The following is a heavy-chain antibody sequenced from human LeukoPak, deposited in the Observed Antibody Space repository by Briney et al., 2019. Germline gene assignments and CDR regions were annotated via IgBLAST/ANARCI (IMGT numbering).Heavy chain of an antibody. J-gene: IGHJ4*02. CDR3: ARVFDS. CDR1: GGSVYTSDYY. V-gene: IGHV4-39*07. Sequence: SETLSLTCTVSGGSVYTSDYYWGWVRQPPGKGPEWIGDIFYTGKTNYNPSLKSRVSISIDTAKNQFSLKLTSVTAADTAVYYCARVFDSWGQGTLVTVSS. CDR2: IFYTGKT.